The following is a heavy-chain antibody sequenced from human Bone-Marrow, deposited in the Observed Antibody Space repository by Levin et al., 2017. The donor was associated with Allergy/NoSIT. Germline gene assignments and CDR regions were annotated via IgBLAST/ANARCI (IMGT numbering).Heavy chain of an antibody. D-gene: IGHD3-22*01. V-gene: IGHV3-23*01. CDR3: AASYYVDTSGFDY. CDR1: GFTFRSYS. Sequence: QAGGSLRLSCATSGFTFRSYSMSWVRQAPGKGLEWVAGIASYGDERYYADSVKGRFTISRDVSESTLFLQMASLTAEDTALYHCAASYYVDTSGFDYWGQGTQVKVSS. J-gene: IGHJ4*02. CDR2: IASYGDER.